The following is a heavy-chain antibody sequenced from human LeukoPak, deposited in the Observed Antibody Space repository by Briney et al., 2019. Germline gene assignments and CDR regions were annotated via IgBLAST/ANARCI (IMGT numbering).Heavy chain of an antibody. J-gene: IGHJ6*02. D-gene: IGHD2-21*01. V-gene: IGHV1-69*13. CDR1: GGTFSSYA. Sequence: SVKVSCKASGGTFSSYAISWVRQAPGQGLEWMGGIIPIFGTANYAQKFQGRVTITADESTSTAYMELSSLRSEDTAVYYCATGAAIRSYYYGMDVWSQGTTVTVSS. CDR2: IIPIFGTA. CDR3: ATGAAIRSYYYGMDV.